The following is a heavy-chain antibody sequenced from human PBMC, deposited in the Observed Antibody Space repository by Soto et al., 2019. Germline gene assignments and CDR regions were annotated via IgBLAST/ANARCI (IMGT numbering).Heavy chain of an antibody. J-gene: IGHJ4*02. Sequence: EVQLLESGGGLVQPGGSLRLSCAASGFTFSSYAMSWVRQAPGKGLEWVSVISGSGAGTYYADSVKGRFTISRDNSKNTLYLRMNSLRAEDTAVYYCVKVGGDILTAFLYYFDYWGQGTLVTVSS. D-gene: IGHD3-9*01. CDR3: VKVGGDILTAFLYYFDY. CDR1: GFTFSSYA. CDR2: ISGSGAGT. V-gene: IGHV3-23*01.